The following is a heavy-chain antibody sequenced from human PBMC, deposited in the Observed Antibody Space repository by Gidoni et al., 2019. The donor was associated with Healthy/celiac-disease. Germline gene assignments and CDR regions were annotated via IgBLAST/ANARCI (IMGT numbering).Heavy chain of an antibody. Sequence: QVQLQQWGAGLLKPSETLSLTCAVYGGSFSGYYWSWIRQPPGKGLEWIGEINHSGSTNYNPSLKSRVTISVDTSKNQFSLKLSSVTAADTAVYYCARGRRNYYDSSGYYGHYFDYWGQGTLVTVSS. V-gene: IGHV4-34*01. CDR1: GGSFSGYY. J-gene: IGHJ4*02. CDR3: ARGRRNYYDSSGYYGHYFDY. D-gene: IGHD3-22*01. CDR2: INHSGST.